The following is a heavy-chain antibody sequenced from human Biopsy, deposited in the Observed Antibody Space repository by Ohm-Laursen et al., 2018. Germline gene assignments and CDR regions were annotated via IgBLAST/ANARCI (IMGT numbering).Heavy chain of an antibody. J-gene: IGHJ4*02. Sequence: ASVKVSCKGVGYTFTGYYIHWVRQAPGQGLEWMGYIYPNNGDTKYAQNFQGRVTMTRDTSVSTAYMDLTGLTSDDTAVYYCTTGGSGFYYPFDSWGQGTLVTVSS. CDR1: GYTFTGYY. CDR3: TTGGSGFYYPFDS. CDR2: IYPNNGDT. V-gene: IGHV1-2*02. D-gene: IGHD3-22*01.